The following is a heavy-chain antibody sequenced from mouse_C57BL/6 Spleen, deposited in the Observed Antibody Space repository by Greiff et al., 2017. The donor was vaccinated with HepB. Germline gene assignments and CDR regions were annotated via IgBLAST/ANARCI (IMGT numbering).Heavy chain of an antibody. V-gene: IGHV1-61*01. CDR3: ARSRWLPFAY. CDR2: IYPSDSET. Sequence: QVQLKQPGAELVRPGSSVKLSCKASGYTFTSYWMDWVKQRPGQGLEWIGNIYPSDSETHYNQKFKDKATLTVDKSSSTAYMQLSSLTSEDSAVYYCARSRWLPFAYWGQGTLVTVSA. CDR1: GYTFTSYW. D-gene: IGHD2-3*01. J-gene: IGHJ3*01.